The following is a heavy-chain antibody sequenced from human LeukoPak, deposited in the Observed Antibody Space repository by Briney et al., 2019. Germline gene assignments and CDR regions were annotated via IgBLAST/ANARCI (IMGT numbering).Heavy chain of an antibody. V-gene: IGHV3-21*01. CDR1: GFTFSSYS. CDR2: ISSSSSYI. Sequence: GGSLRLSRAASGFTFSSYSMNWVRQAPGKGLEWVSSISSSSSYIYYADSVKGRFTISRDNAKNSLYLQMNSLRAEDTAVYYCARLTRDYYYMDVWGKGTTVTVSS. D-gene: IGHD3-9*01. J-gene: IGHJ6*03. CDR3: ARLTRDYYYMDV.